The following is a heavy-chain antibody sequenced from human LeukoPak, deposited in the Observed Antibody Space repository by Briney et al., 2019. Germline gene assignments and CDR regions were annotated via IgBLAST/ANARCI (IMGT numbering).Heavy chain of an antibody. Sequence: PGGSLRLSCAASGFTFSSYAMSWVRQAPGKGLEWVSVISGSGGSTFYADSVKGRFTISRDNSKNTLYLQMNSLKAEDTAVYYCANSALLWGHFDYWGQGTLVTVSS. J-gene: IGHJ4*02. CDR2: ISGSGGST. CDR3: ANSALLWGHFDY. V-gene: IGHV3-23*01. D-gene: IGHD2-2*01. CDR1: GFTFSSYA.